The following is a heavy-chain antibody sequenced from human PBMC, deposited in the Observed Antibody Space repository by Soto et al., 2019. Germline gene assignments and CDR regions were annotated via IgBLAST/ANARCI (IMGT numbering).Heavy chain of an antibody. CDR2: ISWNGGRI. V-gene: IGHV3-9*01. D-gene: IGHD6-19*01. Sequence: EVQLVESGGGLVQPGRSLRLSCAASEFNFEDYAMHWVRQAPAKGLEWVASISWNGGRINYADTVKGRFTISRDNARNALDLEMNSLRPEDTALYYCTKEQGGIAVAFDYWGQGTLFTVSS. J-gene: IGHJ4*02. CDR1: EFNFEDYA. CDR3: TKEQGGIAVAFDY.